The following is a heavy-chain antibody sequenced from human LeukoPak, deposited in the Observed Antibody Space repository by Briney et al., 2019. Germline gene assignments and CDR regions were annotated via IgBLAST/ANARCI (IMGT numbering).Heavy chain of an antibody. CDR1: VFTFSSYP. V-gene: IGHV3-23*01. CDR3: AKEDYRDHTTGFDS. CDR2: ITSSGGT. J-gene: IGHJ5*01. Sequence: GGSLRLSCAASVFTFSSYPVSWVRQAPGRGLEWVSAITSSGGTYYIPSVRGRFIVSRDNSRNTLYLQMNGLTAEDTAIYYCAKEDYRDHTTGFDSWGQGTLVTVSS. D-gene: IGHD4-17*01.